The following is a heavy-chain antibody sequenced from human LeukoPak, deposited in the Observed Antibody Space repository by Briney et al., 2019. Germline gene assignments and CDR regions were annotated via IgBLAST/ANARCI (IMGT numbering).Heavy chain of an antibody. CDR2: INHSGST. V-gene: IGHV4-34*01. D-gene: IGHD6-19*01. CDR1: GGSFSGYY. J-gene: IGHJ4*02. CDR3: AREGSGWYIDY. Sequence: SETLSLTCAVYGGSFSGYYWSWIRQPPGKGLEWIGEINHSGSTNYNPSLMSRVTISVDTSKNQFSLKLSSVTAADTAVYYCAREGSGWYIDYWGQGTLVTVSS.